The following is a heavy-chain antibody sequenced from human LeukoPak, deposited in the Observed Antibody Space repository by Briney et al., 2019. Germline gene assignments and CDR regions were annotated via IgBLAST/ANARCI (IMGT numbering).Heavy chain of an antibody. CDR1: GGSIDSSGYY. V-gene: IGHV4-38-2*01. J-gene: IGHJ4*02. Sequence: SETLSLTCAVSGGSIDSSGYYWGWIRQSPGKGLEWIGSIYHSGSTYYNPSLKSRVTISVDTSKIQFSLKLSSVSAADTAVFYCARTLDYYGSGIYSFDYWGQGTLVTVSS. D-gene: IGHD3-10*01. CDR3: ARTLDYYGSGIYSFDY. CDR2: IYHSGST.